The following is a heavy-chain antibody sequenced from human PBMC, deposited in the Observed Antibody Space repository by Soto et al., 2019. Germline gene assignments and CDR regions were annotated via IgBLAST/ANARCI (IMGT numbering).Heavy chain of an antibody. Sequence: PSETLSLTCTVSGASISGFYWSWIRKSAWKGLEWIGRIYATGTTGYNPSLKIRVMMSVDTSKKQFSLKLRSVTAADTAVYYCVRDGTKTLRDWFDPWGQGISVTVSS. CDR1: GASISGFY. D-gene: IGHD1-1*01. V-gene: IGHV4-4*07. CDR3: VRDGTKTLRDWFDP. CDR2: IYATGTT. J-gene: IGHJ5*02.